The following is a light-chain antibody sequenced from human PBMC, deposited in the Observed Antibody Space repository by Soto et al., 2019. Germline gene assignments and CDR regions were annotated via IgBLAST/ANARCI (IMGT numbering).Light chain of an antibody. V-gene: IGKV1-39*01. CDR1: QSISNY. CDR2: AAS. Sequence: DIQMTQSPSSLSASVGDRVTITCRASQSISNYLNWYQQEPGKAPKLLIYAASSLQSGVPSRFSGSGSGTDFTLTISSLQPEDFATYFCQQSYTTWMFGQGTKVEIK. J-gene: IGKJ1*01. CDR3: QQSYTTWM.